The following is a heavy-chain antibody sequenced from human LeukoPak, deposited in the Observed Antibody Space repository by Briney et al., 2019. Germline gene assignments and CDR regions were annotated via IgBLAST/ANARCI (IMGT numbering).Heavy chain of an antibody. D-gene: IGHD2-2*01. CDR1: GGSISTYY. J-gene: IGHJ4*02. Sequence: PSETLSLTCTVSGGSISTYYWSWIRQPAGKGLERIGRIHSSGTTHYNPSLRSRVTLSIDTSKNQFSLKLSSVTAADTAVYYCGRLNLPAVSGAFDYWGQGTLVTVSS. V-gene: IGHV4-4*07. CDR2: IHSSGTT. CDR3: GRLNLPAVSGAFDY.